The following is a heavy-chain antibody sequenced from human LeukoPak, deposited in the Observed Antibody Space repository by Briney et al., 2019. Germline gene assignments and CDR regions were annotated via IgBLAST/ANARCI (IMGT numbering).Heavy chain of an antibody. Sequence: GGSLRLSCAASGFTSSDYYISWIRQAPGKGLEWVSHIISSDSTIYYADSVKGRFTISRDNAKRTLYLQMNSLRAADTAVYYCARDQGTFCVGDCYYRLDYWGQGTLVTVSS. J-gene: IGHJ4*02. V-gene: IGHV3-11*01. D-gene: IGHD2-21*02. CDR1: GFTSSDYY. CDR3: ARDQGTFCVGDCYYRLDY. CDR2: IISSDSTI.